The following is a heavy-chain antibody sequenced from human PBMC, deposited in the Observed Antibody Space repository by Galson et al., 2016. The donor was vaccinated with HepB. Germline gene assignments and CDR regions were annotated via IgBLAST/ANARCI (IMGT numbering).Heavy chain of an antibody. D-gene: IGHD4/OR15-4a*01. J-gene: IGHJ2*01. Sequence: SLRLSCAASGFTFSTYAMNWVRQAPGKGLEWVSYISSTSDTIYYADSVTGRFTISRDNAKNSLFLQMNSLRDEDTAVYYCSRVPPETYAADDYLRYWYFDLRGRGTLVTVSS. CDR1: GFTFSTYA. CDR2: ISSTSDTI. CDR3: SRVPPETYAADDYLRYWYFDL. V-gene: IGHV3-48*02.